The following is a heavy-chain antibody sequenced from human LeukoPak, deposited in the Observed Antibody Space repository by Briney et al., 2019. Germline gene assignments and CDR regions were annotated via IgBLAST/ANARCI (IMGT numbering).Heavy chain of an antibody. CDR1: GFTFSSYA. CDR3: AKGVPGRDGYNYFDY. V-gene: IGHV3-23*01. D-gene: IGHD5-24*01. Sequence: GGSLRLSCAASGFTFSSYAMSWVGQAPGKGLEWVSAISGSGGSTYYADSVKGRFTISRDNSKNTLYLQMNSLRAEDTAVYYCAKGVPGRDGYNYFDYWGQGTLVTVSS. CDR2: ISGSGGST. J-gene: IGHJ4*02.